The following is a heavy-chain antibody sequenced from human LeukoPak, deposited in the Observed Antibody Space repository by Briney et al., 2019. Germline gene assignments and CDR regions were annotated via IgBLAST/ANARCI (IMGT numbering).Heavy chain of an antibody. V-gene: IGHV1-2*02. D-gene: IGHD3-3*01. J-gene: IGHJ4*02. CDR3: ARQLSYDFWSSDY. CDR1: GYTFTGYY. Sequence: ASVKVSCKASGYTFTGYYMHWVRQAPGQGLEWMGWINPNSGGTNYAQKFQGRVTMTRDTSISTAYMELSRLRSDDTAVHYCARQLSYDFWSSDYWGQGTLVTVSS. CDR2: INPNSGGT.